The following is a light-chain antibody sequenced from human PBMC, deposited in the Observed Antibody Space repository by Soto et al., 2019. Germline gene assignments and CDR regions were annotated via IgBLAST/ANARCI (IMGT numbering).Light chain of an antibody. CDR1: SGHSNYA. CDR2: LNSDGSH. V-gene: IGLV4-69*01. Sequence: QLVLTQSPSASASLGASVKLTCTLSSGHSNYAIAWHQQQSEKGPRYLMKLNSDGSHSKGDGIPDRFSGSSSVAERYLTISSLQAEDEADYYCQTLGSGIVVFGGATKLTVL. J-gene: IGLJ2*01. CDR3: QTLGSGIVV.